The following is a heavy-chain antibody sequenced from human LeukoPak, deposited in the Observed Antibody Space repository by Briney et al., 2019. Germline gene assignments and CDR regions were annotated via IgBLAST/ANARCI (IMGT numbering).Heavy chain of an antibody. CDR1: GFTFDDYA. CDR2: ISWNSGNI. Sequence: GRSLRLSCAASGFTFDDYAMHWVRQVPGKGLEWVSGISWNSGNIDYADSVKGRFTISRDNGKNSLFLQMNSLRAEDTASYYCARDDQLEYWGQGTLVTVSS. J-gene: IGHJ4*02. CDR3: ARDDQLEY. D-gene: IGHD2-2*01. V-gene: IGHV3-9*01.